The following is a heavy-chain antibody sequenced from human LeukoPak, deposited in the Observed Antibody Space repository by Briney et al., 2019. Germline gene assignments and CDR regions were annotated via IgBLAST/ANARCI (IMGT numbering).Heavy chain of an antibody. V-gene: IGHV3-48*01. CDR2: ISRSSSTI. CDR1: GFTFSSYS. CDR3: ARAGAGYCSTTGCYYFDY. D-gene: IGHD2-2*03. J-gene: IGHJ4*02. Sequence: GGSLRLSCAASGFTFSSYSMNWVRQAPGKGLEWVSYISRSSSTIYYADSVKGRFTISRDNAKNSLYLQMNSLRAEDTAVYYCARAGAGYCSTTGCYYFDYWGQGTLVTVFS.